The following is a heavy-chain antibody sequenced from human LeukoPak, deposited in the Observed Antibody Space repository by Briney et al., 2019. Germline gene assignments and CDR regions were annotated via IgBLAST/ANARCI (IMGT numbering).Heavy chain of an antibody. CDR3: ASGDFWSGPFDY. D-gene: IGHD3-3*01. CDR2: IIPIFGTA. V-gene: IGHV1-69*05. Sequence: SVKVSCKASGGTFSSCAISWVRQAPGQGLEWMGRIIPIFGTANYAQKFQGRVTITTDESTSTAYMELSSLRSEDTAVYYCASGDFWSGPFDYWGQGTLVTVSS. J-gene: IGHJ4*02. CDR1: GGTFSSCA.